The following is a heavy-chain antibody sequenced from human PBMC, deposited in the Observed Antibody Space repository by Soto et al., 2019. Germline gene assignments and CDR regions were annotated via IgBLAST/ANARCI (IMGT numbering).Heavy chain of an antibody. CDR1: GFTFDEYA. Sequence: PGGSLRVSCAASGFTFDEYAMHWVRQPPGRGLEWVSGINWNGATIAYADSVKGRFTISRDNAKNSLYLQMNSLRPEDTALYYCAKDLGPFDVWGQGTMVTVSS. CDR2: INWNGATI. J-gene: IGHJ3*01. CDR3: AKDLGPFDV. V-gene: IGHV3-9*01.